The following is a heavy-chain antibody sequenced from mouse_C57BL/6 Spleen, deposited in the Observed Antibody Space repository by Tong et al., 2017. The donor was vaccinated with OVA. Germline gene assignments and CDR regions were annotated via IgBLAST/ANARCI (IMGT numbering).Heavy chain of an antibody. CDR3: AREGYGYFDY. CDR1: GFTFSSYA. Sequence: EVQLVESGGGLVKPGGSLKLSCAASGFTFSSYAMSWVRQTPEKRLEWVATISDGGSYTYYPDNVKGRFTISRDNAKNNLYLQMSHLKSEDTAMYYCAREGYGYFDYWGQGTTLTVSS. V-gene: IGHV5-4*01. J-gene: IGHJ2*01. CDR2: ISDGGSYT. D-gene: IGHD3-1*01.